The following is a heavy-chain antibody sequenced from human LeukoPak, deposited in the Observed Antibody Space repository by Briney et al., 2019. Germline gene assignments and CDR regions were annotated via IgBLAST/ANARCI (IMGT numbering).Heavy chain of an antibody. J-gene: IGHJ5*02. CDR3: ARGDSSTGWWFDP. Sequence: GGSLRLSCAASGFTFSSNWMSWVRQAAGKGLEWVANINPDGSTKYYVGSGKGRFTISRDNAKNSLYLEMNSLRDEDTAVYYCARGDSSTGWWFDPWGQGTRVTVSS. D-gene: IGHD6-13*01. V-gene: IGHV3-7*03. CDR2: INPDGSTK. CDR1: GFTFSSNW.